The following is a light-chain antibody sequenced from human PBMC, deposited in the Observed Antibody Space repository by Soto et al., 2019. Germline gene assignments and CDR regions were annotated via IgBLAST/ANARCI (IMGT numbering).Light chain of an antibody. CDR2: NAS. CDR1: QSVGNF. J-gene: IGKJ4*01. CDR3: QQRTNWSLT. Sequence: EIVLAQSPATLSLSPGERATLSCRASQSVGNFLAWYQHRPGQAPRLLILNASTRATGIPPRFSGSGSGTDFTLTISRLEPEDFAVYYCQQRTNWSLTFGGGTKVDIX. V-gene: IGKV3-11*01.